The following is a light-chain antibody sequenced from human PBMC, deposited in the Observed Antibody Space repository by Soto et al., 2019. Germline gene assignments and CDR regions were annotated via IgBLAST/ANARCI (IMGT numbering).Light chain of an antibody. V-gene: IGLV1-44*01. CDR2: SNN. CDR3: AAWDDSLNAYV. CDR1: SSNIGSNT. J-gene: IGLJ1*01. Sequence: QSALTQPPSSSGTPGQRVTISCSGSSSNIGSNTVNWCQQLPGTAPKLLIYSNNERPSGVPDRFSGSKSGTSASLAISGLQSEDEADFYCAAWDDSLNAYVIGTGTKVTV.